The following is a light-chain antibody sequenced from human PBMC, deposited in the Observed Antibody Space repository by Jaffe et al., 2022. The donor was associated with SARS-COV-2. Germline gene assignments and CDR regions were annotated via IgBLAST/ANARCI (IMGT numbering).Light chain of an antibody. CDR1: SANIGNNY. CDR3: GTWDSSLNGFV. J-gene: IGLJ1*01. CDR2: DNS. Sequence: QSVLTQPPSVSAAPGQKVTISCSGSSANIGNNYVSWYQQLPGTAPKFFIYDNSKRPSGIPDRFSGSKSGTSATLGITGLQTGDEADYYCGTWDSSLNGFVFGTGTRVTVL. V-gene: IGLV1-51*01.